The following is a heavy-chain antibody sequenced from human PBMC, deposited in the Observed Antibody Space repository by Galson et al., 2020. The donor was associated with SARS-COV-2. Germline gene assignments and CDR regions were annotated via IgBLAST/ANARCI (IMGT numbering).Heavy chain of an antibody. V-gene: IGHV2-5*02. Sequence: SGPTLVNPTQTLTLTCTFHGFSLSTSGVGLGWIRQPPGKALECHALISWDDDKRYSPSLKSRLTITKDTSKNQVVLTMTNMGPVDTATYYCARSYYEAGPGPFDPWGQGTLVTVSS. D-gene: IGHD3-22*01. CDR3: ARSYYEAGPGPFDP. CDR1: GFSLSTSGVG. CDR2: ISWDDDK. J-gene: IGHJ5*02.